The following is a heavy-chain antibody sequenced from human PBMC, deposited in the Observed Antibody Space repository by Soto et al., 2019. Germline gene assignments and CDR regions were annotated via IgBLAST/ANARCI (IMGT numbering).Heavy chain of an antibody. V-gene: IGHV4-31*03. Sequence: SETLSLTCTVSGGSISSGGYYWSWIRQHPGKGLEWIGYIYYSGSTYYNPSLKSRFTISVDTSKDQFSLKLSSVTAADTAVYYCARGLLKKSIAARRGMNWFDPWGQGTLVTVSS. CDR2: IYYSGST. D-gene: IGHD6-6*01. CDR1: GGSISSGGYY. J-gene: IGHJ5*02. CDR3: ARGLLKKSIAARRGMNWFDP.